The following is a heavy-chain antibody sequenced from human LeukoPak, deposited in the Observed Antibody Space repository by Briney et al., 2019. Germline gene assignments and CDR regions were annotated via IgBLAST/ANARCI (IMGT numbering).Heavy chain of an antibody. J-gene: IGHJ4*02. Sequence: ASVKVSCKASRYTFTSYDINWVRQATGQGLEWMGWMNPNSGNTGYAQKFQGRVTMTRNTSISTAYMELSSLRSEDTAVYYCARGTRYYGSGSYYCWGQGTLVTVSS. CDR2: MNPNSGNT. V-gene: IGHV1-8*01. CDR3: ARGTRYYGSGSYYC. D-gene: IGHD3-10*01. CDR1: RYTFTSYD.